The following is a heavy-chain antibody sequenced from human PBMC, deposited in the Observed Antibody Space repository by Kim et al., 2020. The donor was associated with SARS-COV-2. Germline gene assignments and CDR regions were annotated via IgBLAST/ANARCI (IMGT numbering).Heavy chain of an antibody. Sequence: SETLSLTCAVYGGSFSGYYWSWIRQPPGKGLEWIGEINHSGSTNYNPSLKSRVTISVDTSKNQFSLKLSSVTAADTAVYYCARLPMVRGVITGMDVWGQGTTVTVSS. V-gene: IGHV4-34*01. CDR3: ARLPMVRGVITGMDV. CDR1: GGSFSGYY. D-gene: IGHD3-10*01. CDR2: INHSGST. J-gene: IGHJ6*02.